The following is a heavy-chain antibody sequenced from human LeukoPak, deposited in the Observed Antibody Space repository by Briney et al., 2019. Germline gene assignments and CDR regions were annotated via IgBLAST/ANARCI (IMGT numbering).Heavy chain of an antibody. CDR2: IYYSGTT. CDR1: GGSIDSSSYY. Sequence: PSETLSLTCTVSGGSIDSSSYYWDWIRQPPGKGLEWLGNIYYSGTTFYTSSLKSRVTISADMSKNQFSLRLTSVTAADTAVYYCARLRADYFNQYMDVWGKGTTVIVSS. V-gene: IGHV4-39*01. CDR3: ARLRADYFNQYMDV. J-gene: IGHJ6*03.